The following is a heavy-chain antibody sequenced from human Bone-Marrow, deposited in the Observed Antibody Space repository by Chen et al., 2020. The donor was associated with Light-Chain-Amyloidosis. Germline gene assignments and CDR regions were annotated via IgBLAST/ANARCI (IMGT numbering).Heavy chain of an antibody. V-gene: IGHV1-69*02. CDR3: ARGADCSSTSCYVWYFDL. CDR1: GGTFSSYP. CDR2: IIPILGIA. J-gene: IGHJ2*01. D-gene: IGHD2-2*01. Sequence: QVQLVQSGAEVKKPGSSVKVSCKASGGTFSSYPISWVRQAPGQGLEWMGRIIPILGIANYAQKFQGRVTMTADKSTSTAYMELSSLRSEDTAVYYCARGADCSSTSCYVWYFDLWGRGTLVTVSS.